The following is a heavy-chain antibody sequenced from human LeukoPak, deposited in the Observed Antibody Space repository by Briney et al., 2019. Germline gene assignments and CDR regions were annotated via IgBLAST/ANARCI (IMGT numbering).Heavy chain of an antibody. Sequence: SETLSLTCAVYGGSFSGYYWSWIRQPPGKGLEWIGEINHSGSTNYNPSLKSRVTISVDTSKNQFSLKPSSVTAADTAVYCCARHYWIQLWSRFDYWGQGTLVTVSS. J-gene: IGHJ4*02. V-gene: IGHV4-34*01. CDR2: INHSGST. D-gene: IGHD5-18*01. CDR1: GGSFSGYY. CDR3: ARHYWIQLWSRFDY.